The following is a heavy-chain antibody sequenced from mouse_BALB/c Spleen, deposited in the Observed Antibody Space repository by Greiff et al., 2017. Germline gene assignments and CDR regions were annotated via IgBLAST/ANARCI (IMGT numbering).Heavy chain of an antibody. CDR3: VRYDYDARAMDY. J-gene: IGHJ4*01. Sequence: EVQLQESGPSLVKPSQTLSLTCSVTGDSITSGYWNWIRKFPGNKLEYMGYISYSGSTYYNPSLKSRISITRDTSKNQYYLQLNSVTTEDTATYYCVRYDYDARAMDYWGQGASETASS. CDR1: GDSITSGY. V-gene: IGHV3-8*02. D-gene: IGHD2-4*01. CDR2: ISYSGST.